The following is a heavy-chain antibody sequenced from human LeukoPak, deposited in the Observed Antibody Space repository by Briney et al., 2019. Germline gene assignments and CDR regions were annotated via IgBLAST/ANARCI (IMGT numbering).Heavy chain of an antibody. CDR3: ARDRGRNTILGEGDAFDI. J-gene: IGHJ3*02. Sequence: GASVKVSCKASGGTFSSYAISWVRQAPGQGLEWMGGIIPIFGTANYAQKFQGRVTITTDESTSTAYMELSSLRSEDTAVYYCARDRGRNTILGEGDAFDIWGQGTMVTVSS. V-gene: IGHV1-69*05. CDR1: GGTFSSYA. CDR2: IIPIFGTA. D-gene: IGHD3-3*01.